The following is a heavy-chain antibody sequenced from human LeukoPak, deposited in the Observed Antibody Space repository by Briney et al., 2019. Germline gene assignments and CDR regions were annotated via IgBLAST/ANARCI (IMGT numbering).Heavy chain of an antibody. J-gene: IGHJ4*02. CDR1: GGSFSGYY. Sequence: SETLSLTCAVYGGSFSGYYWSWIRQPPGKGLEWIGEINHSGCTNYNPSLKSRVTISVDTSKNQFSLKLSSVTAADTAVYYCARGYVTDYWGQGTLVTVSS. CDR3: ARGYVTDY. CDR2: INHSGCT. V-gene: IGHV4-34*01. D-gene: IGHD3-16*01.